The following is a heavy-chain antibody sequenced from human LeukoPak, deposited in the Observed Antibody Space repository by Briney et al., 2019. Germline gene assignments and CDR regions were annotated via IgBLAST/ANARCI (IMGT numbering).Heavy chain of an antibody. CDR3: AREELLHNWFDP. D-gene: IGHD2-15*01. CDR2: ISSSSSYI. CDR1: GFTFSSYS. V-gene: IGHV3-21*01. Sequence: PGGSLRLSCAASGFTFSSYSMNWVRQAPGKGLEWVSSISSSSSYIFYADSVKVRFNISRENAKHSLYLQMNSLRAEDTALYYCAREELLHNWFDPWGQGTLVTVSS. J-gene: IGHJ5*02.